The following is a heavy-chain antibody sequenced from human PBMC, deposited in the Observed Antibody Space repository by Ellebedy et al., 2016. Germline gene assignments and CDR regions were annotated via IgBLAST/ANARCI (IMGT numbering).Heavy chain of an antibody. CDR2: IYHSGST. Sequence: SETLSLTCAVSGGSISSGGYSWSWIRQPPGKGLEWIGYIYHSGSTYYNPSLKSRVTISVDRSKNQFSLKLGSVTAADTAVYYCARGGPSIAARGAYYWGQGTLVTVSS. V-gene: IGHV4-30-2*01. CDR1: GGSISSGGYS. J-gene: IGHJ4*02. CDR3: ARGGPSIAARGAYY. D-gene: IGHD6-6*01.